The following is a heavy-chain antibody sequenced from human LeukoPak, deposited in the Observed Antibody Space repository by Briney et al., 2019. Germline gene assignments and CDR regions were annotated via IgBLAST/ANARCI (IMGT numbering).Heavy chain of an antibody. J-gene: IGHJ4*02. CDR3: ARYHIITMVRGVINYFDY. CDR1: GFTLSSYA. CDR2: IYYSGST. Sequence: GSLRLSCAASGFTLSSYAMSWVRQPPGKGLEWIGYIYYSGSTNYNPSLKSRVTISVDTSKNQFSLKLSSVTAADTAVYYCARYHIITMVRGVINYFDYWGQGTLVTVSS. D-gene: IGHD3-10*01. V-gene: IGHV4-59*08.